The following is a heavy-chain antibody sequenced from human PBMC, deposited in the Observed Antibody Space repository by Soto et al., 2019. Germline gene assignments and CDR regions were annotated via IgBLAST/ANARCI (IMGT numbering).Heavy chain of an antibody. Sequence: QVQLQQWGAGLLKPSETLSLTCAVYGGSFSGYYWSWIRQPPGKGLEWIGEINHSGSTNYNPSLKSRVTISVDTSKNQFSLQLSSVTAADTAVYYCARAPALDIVVVVALYGYYFDYWGQGTLVTVSS. D-gene: IGHD2-15*01. CDR3: ARAPALDIVVVVALYGYYFDY. CDR2: INHSGST. CDR1: GGSFSGYY. V-gene: IGHV4-34*01. J-gene: IGHJ4*02.